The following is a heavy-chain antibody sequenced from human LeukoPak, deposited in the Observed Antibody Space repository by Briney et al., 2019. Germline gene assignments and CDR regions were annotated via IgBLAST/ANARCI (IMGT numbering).Heavy chain of an antibody. J-gene: IGHJ4*02. CDR1: GYTFNDYY. CDR3: ARGSRSFDWLRSYFDF. D-gene: IGHD3-9*01. Sequence: ASVNVSCKASGYTFNDYYIHWVQQAPGKGREWLGRVDLEDGDTIYAEKFQGRVKITADTSTDTAFMDLSSLTSFDTAVYYCARGSRSFDWLRSYFDFWGQGTLVSVSP. V-gene: IGHV1-69-2*01. CDR2: VDLEDGDT.